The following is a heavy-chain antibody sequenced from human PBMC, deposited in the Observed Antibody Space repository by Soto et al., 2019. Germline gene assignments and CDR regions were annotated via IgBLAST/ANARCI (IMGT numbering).Heavy chain of an antibody. J-gene: IGHJ4*02. Sequence: KPSETLSLTCTVSGGSISSYYWSWIRQPPGKGLEWIGYIYYSGSTNYNPSLKSRVTISVDTSKNQFSLKLSSVTAADTAVYYCARGGNLYYDFWSGLPDYWGQGTQVTVSS. CDR3: ARGGNLYYDFWSGLPDY. CDR2: IYYSGST. V-gene: IGHV4-59*01. CDR1: GGSISSYY. D-gene: IGHD3-3*01.